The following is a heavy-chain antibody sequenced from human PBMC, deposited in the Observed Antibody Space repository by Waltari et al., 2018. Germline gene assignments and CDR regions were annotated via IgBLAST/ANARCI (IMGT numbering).Heavy chain of an antibody. CDR3: ARAIDVVVPAANFYYYYGMDV. Sequence: QVQLQESGPGLVKPSETLSLTCTVSGGSISSYYWSWIRQPPGKGLEWVGYNDYSGSSNSTPSLKSRVTISVDTSKNQFSLKLSSVTAADTAVYYCARAIDVVVPAANFYYYYGMDVWGQGTTVTVSS. J-gene: IGHJ6*02. V-gene: IGHV4-59*01. CDR2: NDYSGSS. CDR1: GGSISSYY. D-gene: IGHD2-2*01.